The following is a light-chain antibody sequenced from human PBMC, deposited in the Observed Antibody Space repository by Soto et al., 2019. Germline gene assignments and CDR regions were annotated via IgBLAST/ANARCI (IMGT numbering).Light chain of an antibody. CDR2: DAS. J-gene: IGKJ5*01. Sequence: EIVLTQSPATLSLSPGERATLSCRSCQSVRSYLAWYQHKPGQAPRLLIYDASNRATGIPARFSGSGSGTDFTLTISSLEPEDFAVYYCQQRSNWPLITFGQGTRLEIK. V-gene: IGKV3-11*01. CDR3: QQRSNWPLIT. CDR1: QSVRSY.